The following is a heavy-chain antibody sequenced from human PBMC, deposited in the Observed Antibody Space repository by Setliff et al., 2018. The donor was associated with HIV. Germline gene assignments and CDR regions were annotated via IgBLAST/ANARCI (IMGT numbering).Heavy chain of an antibody. CDR2: IWYDGGSK. CDR3: AKDLWRYYNSGSFYMDV. V-gene: IGHV3-30*02. Sequence: GGSLRLSCAASGFTFSSYGMHWVRQAPGKGLEWVAVIWYDGGSKYYADSVKGRFIISRDNSKNTLYLQMNSLRAEDTAAYYCAKDLWRYYNSGSFYMDVWGKGTTVTVSS. CDR1: GFTFSSYG. D-gene: IGHD3-10*01. J-gene: IGHJ6*03.